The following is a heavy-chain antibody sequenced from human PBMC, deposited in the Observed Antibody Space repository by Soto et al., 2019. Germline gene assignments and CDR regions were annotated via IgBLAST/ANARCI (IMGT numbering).Heavy chain of an antibody. Sequence: QVQLVESGGGVVQPGRSLRLSCAASGFTFSSYGMHWVRQAPGKGLEWVAVISYDGSNKYYADSVKGRFTISRHNSKNTLYLQMNSLRAEDTAVYYCAKDRSYGYFWFDPWGQGTLVTVSS. V-gene: IGHV3-30*18. D-gene: IGHD5-18*01. CDR1: GFTFSSYG. CDR2: ISYDGSNK. CDR3: AKDRSYGYFWFDP. J-gene: IGHJ5*02.